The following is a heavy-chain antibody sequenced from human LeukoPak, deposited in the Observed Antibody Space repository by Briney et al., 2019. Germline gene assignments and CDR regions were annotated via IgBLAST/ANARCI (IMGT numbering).Heavy chain of an antibody. CDR3: ARDQWLDY. CDR1: GFTFSNFG. Sequence: PGGSLRLSCAASGFTFSNFGLHWVRQAPDKGLEWVAFIRYDGTNKYYADSLKGRSTISKDNSKNTLYLQMNSLRAEDTAVYYCARDQWLDYWGQGTLVTVSS. V-gene: IGHV3-30*02. D-gene: IGHD6-19*01. CDR2: IRYDGTNK. J-gene: IGHJ4*02.